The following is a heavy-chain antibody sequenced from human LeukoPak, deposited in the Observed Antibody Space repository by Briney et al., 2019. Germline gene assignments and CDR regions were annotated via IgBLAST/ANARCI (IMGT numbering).Heavy chain of an antibody. Sequence: PGGSLRLSCAASGFTFSSYSMNWVRQAPGKGLEWVSSISSSSSYIYYADSVKGRFTISRDNAKNSPYLQMNSLRAEDTAVYYCASRRLGYSSGWYDFDYWGQGTLVTVSS. CDR2: ISSSSSYI. CDR3: ASRRLGYSSGWYDFDY. D-gene: IGHD6-19*01. CDR1: GFTFSSYS. V-gene: IGHV3-21*01. J-gene: IGHJ4*02.